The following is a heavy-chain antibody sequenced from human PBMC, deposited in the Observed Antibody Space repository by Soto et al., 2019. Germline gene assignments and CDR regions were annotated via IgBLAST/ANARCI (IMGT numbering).Heavy chain of an antibody. J-gene: IGHJ5*02. CDR1: GFTFSTYW. CDR2: INTDGGTT. D-gene: IGHD1-26*01. Sequence: EVQLEESGGDLAQPGGSLRLSCAPSGFTFSTYWMHWVRQAPGKGLVWVSRINTDGGTTTYAESVKGRFTISRDNARNTLYLQMNSLRPEDTALYYCVRVGSGSYSWRDPWGQGTLVTVSS. V-gene: IGHV3-74*01. CDR3: VRVGSGSYSWRDP.